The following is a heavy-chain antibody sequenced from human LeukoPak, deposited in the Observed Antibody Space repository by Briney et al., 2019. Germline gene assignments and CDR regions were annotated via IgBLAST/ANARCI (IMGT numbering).Heavy chain of an antibody. CDR1: GYTFTGYY. CDR2: INPNSGGT. CDR3: ARGDSITGILYYGMDV. Sequence: ASVKVSCKASGYTFTGYYMHWVRQAPGQGPEWMGWINPNSGGTNYAQKFQGRVTMTRDTSISTAYMELSRLRSDDTAVYYCARGDSITGILYYGMDVWGQGTTVTVSS. V-gene: IGHV1-2*02. D-gene: IGHD1-20*01. J-gene: IGHJ6*02.